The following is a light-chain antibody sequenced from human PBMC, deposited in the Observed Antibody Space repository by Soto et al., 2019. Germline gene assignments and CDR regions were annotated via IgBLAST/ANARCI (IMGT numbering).Light chain of an antibody. CDR2: AAS. Sequence: IQLTQSPSSLSASVGDRVTITCRAGQGISSYLAWYQQKPGKAPKLLIYAASTLQSGVPSRFSGSGSGTDFTLTISSLQPEDFATYYCQQPNSYSYTFGQGTKLEIK. V-gene: IGKV1-9*01. J-gene: IGKJ2*01. CDR1: QGISSY. CDR3: QQPNSYSYT.